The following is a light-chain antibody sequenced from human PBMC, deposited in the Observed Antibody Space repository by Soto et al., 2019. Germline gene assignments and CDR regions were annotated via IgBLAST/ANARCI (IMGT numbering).Light chain of an antibody. V-gene: IGLV2-14*01. CDR2: EVS. J-gene: IGLJ2*01. CDR1: SSDVGGYNY. Sequence: QSALTQPASVSGSPGQSITISCTGTSSDVGGYNYVSWYQQQSGKAPKLMIHEVSNRPSGVSNRFSGSKSGNTASLTISGLQAEDEADYYCSSYAGSYTVFGGGTKLTVL. CDR3: SSYAGSYTV.